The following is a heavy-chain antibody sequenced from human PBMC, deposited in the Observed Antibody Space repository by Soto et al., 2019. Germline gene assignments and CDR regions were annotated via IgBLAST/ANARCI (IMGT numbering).Heavy chain of an antibody. J-gene: IGHJ3*02. CDR1: GKRSTGDH. CDR2: INPNSGGT. CDR3: AREGEGIGVPVHCFDI. D-gene: IGHD6-19*01. V-gene: IGHV1-2*04. Sequence: APVKVARKAVGKRSTGDHGGRGRESPGEGLEWMGWINPNSGGTNYAQTFQGWVTMTRDTSISTAYMELSRLRSDDTAVYYCAREGEGIGVPVHCFDIWGQGTMVPVSS.